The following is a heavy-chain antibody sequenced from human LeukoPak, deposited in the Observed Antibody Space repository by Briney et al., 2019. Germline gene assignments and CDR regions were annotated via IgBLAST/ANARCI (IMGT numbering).Heavy chain of an antibody. CDR2: IWYDGSNK. CDR1: GFTFSSYG. J-gene: IGHJ6*02. CDR3: AREGRTHHYYYYGMDV. V-gene: IGHV3-33*01. Sequence: PRGSLRLSCAAYGFTFSSYGMHLVRQAPGKGLEWVAVIWYDGSNKYYADSVKGRFTISRDNSKNTLYLQMNSLRAEDTAVYYCAREGRTHHYYYYGMDVWGQGTTVTVSS.